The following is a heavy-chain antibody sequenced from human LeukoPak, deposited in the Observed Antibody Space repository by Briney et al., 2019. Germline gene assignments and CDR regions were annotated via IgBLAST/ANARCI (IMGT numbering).Heavy chain of an antibody. CDR3: AKSFFRQLVQYYFDY. CDR2: ISGSGGST. Sequence: GGSLRLSCAASGFTFSSYAMSWVRQAPGKGLEWVSAISGSGGSTYYADSVKGRFTISRENSKNTLYLQMNSLRAEDTAVYYCAKSFFRQLVQYYFDYWGQGTLVTVSS. D-gene: IGHD6-13*01. CDR1: GFTFSSYA. J-gene: IGHJ4*02. V-gene: IGHV3-23*01.